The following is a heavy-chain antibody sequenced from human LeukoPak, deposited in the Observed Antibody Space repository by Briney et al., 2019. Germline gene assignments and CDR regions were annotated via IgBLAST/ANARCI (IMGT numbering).Heavy chain of an antibody. J-gene: IGHJ4*02. CDR3: ARGGTVTTYFDY. CDR2: ISSSSSYI. D-gene: IGHD4-11*01. Sequence: GGSLRLSCAASGFTFSSYSMNWVRQAPGKGLEWVSSISSSSSYIYYADSVKGRFTISRDNAKNSLYLQMNSLRAEDTAVYYCARGGTVTTYFDYWDQGTLVTVSS. CDR1: GFTFSSYS. V-gene: IGHV3-21*01.